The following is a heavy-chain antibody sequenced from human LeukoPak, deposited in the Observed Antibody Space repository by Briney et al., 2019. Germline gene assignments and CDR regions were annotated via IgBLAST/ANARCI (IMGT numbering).Heavy chain of an antibody. CDR1: GFPFSSYG. Sequence: GRSLRLSCAASGFPFSSYGIHWVRQAPGKGLEWVAHIPNDGSNKDYADSVKGRFTMSRDNSENTLYLQMNSLRLEDTAMYYCAKDQYVESAAMAGDYWGQGTLVIVSS. V-gene: IGHV3-30*18. CDR2: IPNDGSNK. CDR3: AKDQYVESAAMAGDY. D-gene: IGHD6-19*01. J-gene: IGHJ4*02.